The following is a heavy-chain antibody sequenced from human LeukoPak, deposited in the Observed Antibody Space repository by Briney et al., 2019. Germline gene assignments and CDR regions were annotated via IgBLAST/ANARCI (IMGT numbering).Heavy chain of an antibody. J-gene: IGHJ3*02. Sequence: LGESLKISCQGSGFSFTSYWIGWVRQMPGKGLEWMGIIYPGDSDTRYSPSFEGQVTISADKSICTAYLQWNSLKASDSAMYFCARRHDGFDIWGQGTMVTVS. V-gene: IGHV5-51*01. CDR1: GFSFTSYW. CDR3: ARRHDGFDI. CDR2: IYPGDSDT.